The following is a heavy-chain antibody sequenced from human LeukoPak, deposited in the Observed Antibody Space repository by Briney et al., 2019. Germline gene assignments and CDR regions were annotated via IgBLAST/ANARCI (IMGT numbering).Heavy chain of an antibody. CDR1: GGSISSYY. Sequence: SETLSLTCTVSGGSISSYYWSWIRRPAGKGLEWIGRIYTSGSTNYNPSLKSRVTMSVDTSKNQFSLKLSSVTAADTAVYYCARDYMTTEYYYYMDVWGKGTTVTVSS. V-gene: IGHV4-4*07. D-gene: IGHD4-11*01. CDR3: ARDYMTTEYYYYMDV. CDR2: IYTSGST. J-gene: IGHJ6*03.